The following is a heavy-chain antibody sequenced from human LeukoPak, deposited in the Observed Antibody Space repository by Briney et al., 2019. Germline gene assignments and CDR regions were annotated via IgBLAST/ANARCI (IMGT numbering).Heavy chain of an antibody. CDR1: GGTFSSYA. J-gene: IGHJ1*01. Sequence: GASVKVSCKASGGTFSSYAISWVRQAPGQGLEWMGRIIPILGIANYAQKFQGRVTITADKSTSTAYMELSSLRSEDTAVYYCARDPYYYDSSGYLSYWGQGTLVTVSS. CDR2: IIPILGIA. CDR3: ARDPYYYDSSGYLSY. D-gene: IGHD3-22*01. V-gene: IGHV1-69*04.